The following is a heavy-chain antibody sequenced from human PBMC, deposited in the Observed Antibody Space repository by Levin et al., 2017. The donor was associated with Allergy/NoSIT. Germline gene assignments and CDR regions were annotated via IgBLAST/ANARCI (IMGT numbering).Heavy chain of an antibody. V-gene: IGHV3-64*01. CDR2: ISSNGGST. Sequence: GGSLRLSCAASGFTFSSYAMHWVRQAPGKGLEYVSAISSNGGSTYYANSVKGRFTISRDNSKNTLYLQMGSLRAEDMAVYYCARTAADYYYMDVWGKGTTVTVSS. CDR1: GFTFSSYA. J-gene: IGHJ6*03. CDR3: ARTAADYYYMDV.